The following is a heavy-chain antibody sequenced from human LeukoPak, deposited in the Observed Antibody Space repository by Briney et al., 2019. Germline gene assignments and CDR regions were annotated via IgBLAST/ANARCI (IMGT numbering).Heavy chain of an antibody. D-gene: IGHD1-26*01. CDR1: GGSISSYY. V-gene: IGHV4-39*07. CDR3: ARDIPDGIVGAIGWFDP. CDR2: IYYSGST. Sequence: PSETLSLTCTVSGGSISSYYWGWIRQPPGKGLEWIGSIYYSGSTYYNPSLKSRVTISVDTSKNQFSLKLSSVTAADTAVYYCARDIPDGIVGAIGWFDPWGQGTLVTVSS. J-gene: IGHJ5*02.